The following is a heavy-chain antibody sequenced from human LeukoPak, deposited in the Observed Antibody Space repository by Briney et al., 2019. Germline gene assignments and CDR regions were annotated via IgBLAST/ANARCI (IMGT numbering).Heavy chain of an antibody. CDR1: GGSISSNSYY. J-gene: IGHJ4*02. D-gene: IGHD1-26*01. CDR2: IFYSGST. Sequence: SETLSLTCTVSGGSISSNSYYWGWIRQPPGKGLEWIASIFYSGSTFYNPSLKSRVTISVDTSKNQFSLKLSSVTAADTAVYYCATQCKEPTSTYPRYLDFWGRGTLVTVFS. V-gene: IGHV4-39*01. CDR3: ATQCKEPTSTYPRYLDF.